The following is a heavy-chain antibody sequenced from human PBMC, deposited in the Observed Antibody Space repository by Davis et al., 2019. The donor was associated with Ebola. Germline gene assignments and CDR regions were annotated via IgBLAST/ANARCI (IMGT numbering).Heavy chain of an antibody. CDR1: GYSFISDG. CDR3: ARAQFPTTSDH. Sequence: ASVKVSCKASGYSFISDGISWVRQAPGQGLEWMGWINPHNGNTNYAQNVQGRVIMTSDTATTTAYMEVGSLRSDDTAVYYCARAQFPTTSDHWGQGTLVTVSS. J-gene: IGHJ4*02. CDR2: INPHNGNT. D-gene: IGHD1-1*01. V-gene: IGHV1-18*04.